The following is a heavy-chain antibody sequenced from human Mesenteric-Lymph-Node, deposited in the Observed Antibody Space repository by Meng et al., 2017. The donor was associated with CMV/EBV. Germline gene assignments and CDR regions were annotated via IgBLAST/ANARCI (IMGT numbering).Heavy chain of an antibody. D-gene: IGHD6-6*01. Sequence: ASVKVSCKASGYTFSNHYIHWVRQAPGQGLEWMGRVNPNSGATDFPQKFQGRVTMTRDTSITTAYMELSSLTSDDTAVYYCGTAYSSSDVDFWGQGTLVTVSS. V-gene: IGHV1-2*02. CDR3: GTAYSSSDVDF. J-gene: IGHJ4*02. CDR2: VNPNSGAT. CDR1: GYTFSNHY.